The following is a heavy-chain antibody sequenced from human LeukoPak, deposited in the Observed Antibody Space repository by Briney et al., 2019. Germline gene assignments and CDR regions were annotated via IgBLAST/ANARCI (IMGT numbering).Heavy chain of an antibody. V-gene: IGHV3-48*03. CDR1: GFTFSSYE. D-gene: IGHD1-26*01. CDR2: ISSSGSTI. Sequence: QPGGSLRLSCAASGFTFSSYEMNWVRPAPGKGLEWVSYISSSGSTIYYADSVKGRFTISRDNAKNSLYLQMNSLRAEDTAVYYCARDVGANGFHFDYWGQGTLVTVSS. J-gene: IGHJ4*02. CDR3: ARDVGANGFHFDY.